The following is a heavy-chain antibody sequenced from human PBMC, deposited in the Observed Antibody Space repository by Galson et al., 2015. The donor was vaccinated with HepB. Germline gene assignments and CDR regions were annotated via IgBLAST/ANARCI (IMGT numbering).Heavy chain of an antibody. Sequence: SLRLSCAASGYTFSTYEMNWVRQAPGKGLEWVSYIGASGTLIYDADSVRGRFTISRDNAKNSLYLQMNDLRVEDTAVYFCAREAETEYDGSYLRYWGQVTLVTVSS. V-gene: IGHV3-48*03. CDR2: IGASGTLI. CDR3: AREAETEYDGSYLRY. D-gene: IGHD1-26*01. J-gene: IGHJ4*02. CDR1: GYTFSTYE.